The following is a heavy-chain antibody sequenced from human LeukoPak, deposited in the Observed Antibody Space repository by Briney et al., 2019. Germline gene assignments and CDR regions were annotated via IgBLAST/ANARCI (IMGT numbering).Heavy chain of an antibody. CDR1: GFTFSNYG. J-gene: IGHJ4*02. CDR2: IWFDGSNK. Sequence: GGSLRLSCAASGFTFSNYGMHWVCQAPGKGLEWVAVIWFDGSNKYCADSVKGRFTISRDNSENMLYLQMNSLRVEDTAVYYCARDRSWYVDYWGQGTLVTVSS. D-gene: IGHD6-13*01. CDR3: ARDRSWYVDY. V-gene: IGHV3-33*01.